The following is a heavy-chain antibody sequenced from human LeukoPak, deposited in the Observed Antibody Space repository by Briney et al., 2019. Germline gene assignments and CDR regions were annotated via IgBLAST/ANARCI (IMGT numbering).Heavy chain of an antibody. CDR2: INPNNGGA. V-gene: IGHV1-2*02. CDR3: ASGGYGSGSHYLDY. D-gene: IGHD3-10*01. Sequence: ASVKVSCKASGGTFSSYAISWVRQAPGQGLEWMGWINPNNGGANYAQKFQGRVTMTRDTSISTAYMELSRLRSDDTAVYYCASGGYGSGSHYLDYWGQGTLVTVSS. CDR1: GGTFSSYA. J-gene: IGHJ4*02.